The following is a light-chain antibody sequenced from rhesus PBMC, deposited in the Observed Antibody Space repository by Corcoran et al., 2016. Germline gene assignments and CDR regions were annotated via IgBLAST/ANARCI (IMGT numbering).Light chain of an antibody. Sequence: DIQMTQSPSSLSASVGDTVTITCRASQGISSYLNWFQQKPGKAPKLLIYDASSFESGVPSRFSGSGSGTDFTLTISSLQPEDFAAYYCLQHNRYPLTFGGGTKVEIK. CDR2: DAS. V-gene: IGKV1-28*03. J-gene: IGKJ4*01. CDR3: LQHNRYPLT. CDR1: QGISSY.